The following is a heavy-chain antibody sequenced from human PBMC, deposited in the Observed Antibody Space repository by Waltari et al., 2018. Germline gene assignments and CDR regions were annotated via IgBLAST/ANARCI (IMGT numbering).Heavy chain of an antibody. J-gene: IGHJ6*02. Sequence: QVQLVESGGGVVQPGRSLRLSCAASGFTFSSYGMHWVRQAPAKGLEWVAGISYDGSKKYYEDSGKGRFTISRDNSKNTLYLQMNSLRAEDTAVYYCAKDDSSGYYYYYYYYGMDVWGQGTTVTVS. CDR1: GFTFSSYG. V-gene: IGHV3-30*18. CDR2: ISYDGSKK. D-gene: IGHD3-22*01. CDR3: AKDDSSGYYYYYYYYGMDV.